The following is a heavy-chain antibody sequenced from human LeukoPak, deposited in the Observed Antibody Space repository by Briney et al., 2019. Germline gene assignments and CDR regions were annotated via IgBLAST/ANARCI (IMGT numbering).Heavy chain of an antibody. J-gene: IGHJ4*02. CDR3: ATVPPYRSSGWTYFLDY. CDR1: GFTFTIYA. D-gene: IGHD6-19*01. V-gene: IGHV3-23*01. Sequence: GGSLRLSCVASGFTFTIYAMTWVRQAPGKGLEWVSAISGSGGGTYYADSVKGRFTISRDNSKNTLFLQMSSLRAEDTAVYYCATVPPYRSSGWTYFLDYWGQGALGTVSS. CDR2: ISGSGGGT.